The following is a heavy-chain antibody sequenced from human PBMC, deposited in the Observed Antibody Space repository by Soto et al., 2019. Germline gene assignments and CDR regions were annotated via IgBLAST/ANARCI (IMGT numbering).Heavy chain of an antibody. Sequence: SVRLSCAASGHTLSSYAMHWVCQAPGKVVECGAVISSDGSNKYYADSVKGRFTISTDNSKNTLYLQMNSLRAEDPAVYYCAKDNQLTIFGVVTRPHYYYYYGMDVWGQGSTDSVSS. CDR1: GHTLSSYA. CDR2: ISSDGSNK. D-gene: IGHD3-3*01. J-gene: IGHJ6*02. V-gene: IGHV3-30*18. CDR3: AKDNQLTIFGVVTRPHYYYYYGMDV.